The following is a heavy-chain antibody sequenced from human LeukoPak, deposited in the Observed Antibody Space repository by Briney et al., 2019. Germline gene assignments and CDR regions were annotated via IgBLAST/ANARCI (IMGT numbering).Heavy chain of an antibody. CDR3: ARDPDSSGYYWN. Sequence: GGSLRLSCAASGFTFSIYWMHWVRHAPGKGLVWVSRINSDGSSTSYADSVKGRFTISRDNAKNTLYLQMNSLRAEDKAVYYCARDPDSSGYYWNWGQGTLVTVSS. CDR2: INSDGSST. V-gene: IGHV3-74*01. D-gene: IGHD3-22*01. J-gene: IGHJ4*02. CDR1: GFTFSIYW.